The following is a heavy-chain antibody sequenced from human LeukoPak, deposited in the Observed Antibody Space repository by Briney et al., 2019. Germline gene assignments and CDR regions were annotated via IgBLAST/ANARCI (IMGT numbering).Heavy chain of an antibody. CDR1: GFTFSSYS. J-gene: IGHJ6*03. D-gene: IGHD1-26*01. Sequence: PGGSLRLSCAASGFTFSSYSMNWVRQAPGKGLEWVSSISSSSSYIYYADSVKGRFTISRDNAKNSLYLQMNSLRAEDTAVYYCARDQVGATKSDYYYMDVWGKGTTVTVSS. V-gene: IGHV3-21*01. CDR2: ISSSSSYI. CDR3: ARDQVGATKSDYYYMDV.